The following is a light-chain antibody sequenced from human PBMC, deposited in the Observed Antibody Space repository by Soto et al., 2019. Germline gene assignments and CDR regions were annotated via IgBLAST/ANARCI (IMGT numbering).Light chain of an antibody. V-gene: IGKV1-12*01. J-gene: IGKJ3*01. Sequence: DTQMTQSRSSVSASVGDGVTISYRATRGISTWLAWYQQKQGKAPKLLIYAASSVQSGVPSRFSGSGSGTDFTLTILSLQHEDFATYYGQQANSFPVAYGPGTKGHIK. CDR1: RGISTW. CDR2: AAS. CDR3: QQANSFPVA.